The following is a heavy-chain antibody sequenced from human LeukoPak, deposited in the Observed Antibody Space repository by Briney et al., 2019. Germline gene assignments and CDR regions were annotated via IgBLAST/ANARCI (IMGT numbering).Heavy chain of an antibody. J-gene: IGHJ5*02. CDR1: GFTFNDYY. Sequence: GGSLRLSCAASGFTFNDYYMSWIRQAPGKGLEWLSYINIGGTNTHYVDSVKGRFTISRDNAKKSLYLEMNNLRAEDTAVYYCATDGAGFDTWGQGVLVTVSS. V-gene: IGHV3-11*01. CDR2: INIGGTNT. CDR3: ATDGAGFDT.